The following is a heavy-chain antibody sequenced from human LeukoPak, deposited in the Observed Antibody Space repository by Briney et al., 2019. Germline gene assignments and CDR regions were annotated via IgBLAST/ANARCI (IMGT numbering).Heavy chain of an antibody. CDR3: ARDGTPNYGSGWVYMDV. CDR1: GFTFSSYE. D-gene: IGHD6-19*01. J-gene: IGHJ6*03. V-gene: IGHV3-48*03. CDR2: ISSSGSTI. Sequence: GGSLRLSCAASGFTFSSYEMNWVRQAPGKGLEWVSYISSSGSTIYYADSVKGRFTISRDNAKNSLYLQMNSLRVEDTAVYYCARDGTPNYGSGWVYMDVWGEGTTVTISS.